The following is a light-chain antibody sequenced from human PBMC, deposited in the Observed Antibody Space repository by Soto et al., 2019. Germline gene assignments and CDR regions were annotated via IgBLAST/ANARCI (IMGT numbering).Light chain of an antibody. Sequence: EIVLTQTPGTLSLSPGERATLSCWASQSVTNNFLSWYQQKPGQAPRLLIYGASSRATGIPDRFSGSGSGTYFTLSISRLEAVDFAVYYCLHYGRSYTFGQGTKLEIK. CDR3: LHYGRSYT. CDR2: GAS. V-gene: IGKV3-20*01. CDR1: QSVTNNF. J-gene: IGKJ2*01.